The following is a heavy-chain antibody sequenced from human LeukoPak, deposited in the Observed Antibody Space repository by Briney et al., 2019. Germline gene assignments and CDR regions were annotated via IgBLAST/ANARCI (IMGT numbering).Heavy chain of an antibody. V-gene: IGHV3-7*01. Sequence: GGSLRLSCAASGFTFSSYWMSWVRQAPGKGLEWVANIKQDGSEKYYVDSVKGRFTISRDNAKNSLYLQMNSLRAEDTAVYYCASGRLQSFFDYWGQGTLVTVSS. CDR2: IKQDGSEK. CDR3: ASGRLQSFFDY. J-gene: IGHJ4*02. CDR1: GFTFSSYW. D-gene: IGHD4-11*01.